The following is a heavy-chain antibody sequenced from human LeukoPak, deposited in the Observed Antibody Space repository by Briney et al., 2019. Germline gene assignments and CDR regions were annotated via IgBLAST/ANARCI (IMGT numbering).Heavy chain of an antibody. Sequence: SETLSLTCTVSGYSISSGYYWGWIRQPPGKGLEWIGSIYHSGSTYYNPSLKSRVTISVDTSKNQFSLKLSSVTAADTAVYYCARHRSRDGYNRIDYWGQGTLVTVSS. CDR2: IYHSGST. V-gene: IGHV4-38-2*02. CDR1: GYSISSGYY. D-gene: IGHD5-24*01. J-gene: IGHJ4*02. CDR3: ARHRSRDGYNRIDY.